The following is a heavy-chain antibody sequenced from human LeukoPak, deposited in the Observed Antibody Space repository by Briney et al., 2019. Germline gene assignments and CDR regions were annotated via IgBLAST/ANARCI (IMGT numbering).Heavy chain of an antibody. CDR3: ARVEKGFWSGFKMDV. V-gene: IGHV3-48*01. Sequence: GGSLRLSCAASGFTFSSYSMNWVRQAPGKGLEWISYISGSSGTIHYADSVRGRFTISRDNDKNSLYLQMNLLKVEDTARYFCARVEKGFWSGFKMDVWGKGTTVTVSS. CDR2: ISGSSGTI. D-gene: IGHD3-3*01. CDR1: GFTFSSYS. J-gene: IGHJ6*04.